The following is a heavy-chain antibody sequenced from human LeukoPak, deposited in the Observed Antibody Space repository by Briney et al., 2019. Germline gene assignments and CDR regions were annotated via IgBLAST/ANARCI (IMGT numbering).Heavy chain of an antibody. CDR1: GFTFSGSA. Sequence: PGGSLRLSCAASGFTFSGSAMHRVRQASGKGLEWVGRIRSKANSYATAYAASVKGRFTISRDDSKNTAYLQMNSLKTEDTAVYYCTSSIAAAGNYYYGMDVWGQGTTVTVSS. D-gene: IGHD6-13*01. J-gene: IGHJ6*02. CDR3: TSSIAAAGNYYYGMDV. CDR2: IRSKANSYAT. V-gene: IGHV3-73*01.